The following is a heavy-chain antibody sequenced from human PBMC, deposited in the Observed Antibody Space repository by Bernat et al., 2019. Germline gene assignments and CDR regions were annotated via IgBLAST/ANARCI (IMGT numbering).Heavy chain of an antibody. D-gene: IGHD2-15*01. CDR2: ISSSSSYT. CDR3: ARPPNCSGGSCLPDAFDI. V-gene: IGHV3-11*06. Sequence: QVQLVESGGGLVKPGGSLRLSCAASGFTFSDYYMSWIRQAPGKGLEWVSYISSSSSYTNYADSVKGRFTISRDNAKNSLYLQMNSLRAEDTAVYYCARPPNCSGGSCLPDAFDIWGQGTMVTVSS. J-gene: IGHJ3*02. CDR1: GFTFSDYY.